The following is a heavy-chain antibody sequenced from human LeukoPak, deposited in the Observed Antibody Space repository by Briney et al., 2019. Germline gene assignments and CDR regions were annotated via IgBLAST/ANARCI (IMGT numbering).Heavy chain of an antibody. CDR2: IDPSDSYT. CDR1: GYNFTSYW. D-gene: IGHD3-22*01. V-gene: IGHV5-10-1*01. J-gene: IGHJ4*02. CDR3: ARHGGPHYDSSGYYFDY. Sequence: GESLKISCKGSGYNFTSYWITWVRQMPGKGLEWMGRIDPSDSYTNYSPSFQGHVTISADKSISTAYLQWISLKASDTAMYYCARHGGPHYDSSGYYFDYWGQGTLVTVSS.